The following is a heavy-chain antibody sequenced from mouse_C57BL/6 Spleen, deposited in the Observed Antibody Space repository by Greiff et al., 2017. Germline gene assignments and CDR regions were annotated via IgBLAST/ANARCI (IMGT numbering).Heavy chain of an antibody. D-gene: IGHD2-5*01. CDR2: IWSGGST. CDR3: AKKKDYYSNRYAMDY. J-gene: IGHJ4*01. Sequence: VMLVESGPGLVQPSQSLSITCTVSGFSLTSYGVHWVRQPPGKGLEWLGVIWSGGSTDYNAAFISRLSISKDNSKSQVFFKMNSLQADDTAIYYCAKKKDYYSNRYAMDYWGQGTSVTVSS. CDR1: GFSLTSYG. V-gene: IGHV2-4*01.